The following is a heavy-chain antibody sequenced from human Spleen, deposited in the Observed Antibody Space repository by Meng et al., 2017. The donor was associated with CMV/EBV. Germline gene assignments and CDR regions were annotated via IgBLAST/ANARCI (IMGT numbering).Heavy chain of an antibody. CDR2: ISSTGYL. Sequence: SETLSLTCTVSGASVSTNYWSWSRRPPGKGLEYIGSISSTGYLEYSPSLRGRVTISLDTSKNHLSLKLSSVTAADTAVYYCARVIRHPLGGAARSPWFDPWGQGTLVTVSS. CDR1: GASVSTNY. J-gene: IGHJ5*02. D-gene: IGHD2-15*01. CDR3: ARVIRHPLGGAARSPWFDP. V-gene: IGHV4-4*09.